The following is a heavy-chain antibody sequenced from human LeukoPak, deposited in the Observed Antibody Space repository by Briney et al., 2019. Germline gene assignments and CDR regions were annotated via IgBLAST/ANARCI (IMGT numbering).Heavy chain of an antibody. CDR1: GGSISSGGYY. J-gene: IGHJ5*02. Sequence: SETLSLTCSVSGGSISSGGYYWTWIRQHPGKGLEWIGYISYSGSTYYNPSLQSRVTISVDTSKNQFSLKLSSVTAADTAVYYCARRRDEAWFDPWGQGTLVTVSS. CDR2: ISYSGST. CDR3: ARRRDEAWFDP. V-gene: IGHV4-31*03. D-gene: IGHD5-24*01.